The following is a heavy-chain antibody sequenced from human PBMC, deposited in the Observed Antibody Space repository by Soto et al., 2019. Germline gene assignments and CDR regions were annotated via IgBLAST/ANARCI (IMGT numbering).Heavy chain of an antibody. CDR1: GGSISSSSYY. CDR3: ARNFRGSSGYKYYFDY. J-gene: IGHJ4*02. CDR2: IYYSGST. D-gene: IGHD3-22*01. V-gene: IGHV4-39*01. Sequence: KPSETLSLTCTVSGGSISSSSYYWGWIRQPPGKGLEWIGSIYYSGSTYYNPSLKSRVTISVDTSKNQFSLKLSSVTAADTAVYYCARNFRGSSGYKYYFDYWGQGTLVTVSS.